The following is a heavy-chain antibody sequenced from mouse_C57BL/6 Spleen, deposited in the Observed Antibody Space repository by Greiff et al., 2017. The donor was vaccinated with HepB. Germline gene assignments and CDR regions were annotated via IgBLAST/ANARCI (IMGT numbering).Heavy chain of an antibody. J-gene: IGHJ4*01. V-gene: IGHV1-18*01. CDR3: AREGVTWDAMDY. D-gene: IGHD2-2*01. CDR1: GYTFTDYN. CDR2: INPNNGGT. Sequence: EVQLQQSGPELVKPGASVKIPCKASGYTFTDYNMDWVKQSHGKSLEWIGDINPNNGGTIYNQKFKGKATLTVDKSSSTAYMELRSLTSEDTAVYYCAREGVTWDAMDYWVQGTSVTVSS.